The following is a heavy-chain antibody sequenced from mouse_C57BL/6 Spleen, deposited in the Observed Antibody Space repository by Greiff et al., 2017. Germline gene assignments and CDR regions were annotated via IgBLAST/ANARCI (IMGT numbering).Heavy chain of an antibody. V-gene: IGHV14-4*01. Sequence: VQLKQSGAELVRPGASVKLSCTASGFNIKDDYMHWVKQRPEQGLEWIGWIDPENGDTEYASKFQGKATITADTSSNTAYLQLSSLTSEDTAVYYCTAIYYDYDVDYWGQGTTRTVSS. CDR2: IDPENGDT. D-gene: IGHD2-4*01. CDR3: TAIYYDYDVDY. J-gene: IGHJ2*01. CDR1: GFNIKDDY.